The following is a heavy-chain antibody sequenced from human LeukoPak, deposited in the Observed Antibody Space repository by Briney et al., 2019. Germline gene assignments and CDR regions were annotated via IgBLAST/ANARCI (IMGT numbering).Heavy chain of an antibody. CDR2: IYHSGNT. V-gene: IGHV4-31*03. J-gene: IGHJ4*02. CDR1: GGSISSGGYY. D-gene: IGHD4-17*01. Sequence: SETLSLTCTVSGGSISSGGYYWSWIRQHPGKGLEWIGYIYHSGNTCYNPSLKSRVTISVDTSKNQFSLKVSSVTAADTAVYYCARIDYGDYRLDYWGQGTLVTVSS. CDR3: ARIDYGDYRLDY.